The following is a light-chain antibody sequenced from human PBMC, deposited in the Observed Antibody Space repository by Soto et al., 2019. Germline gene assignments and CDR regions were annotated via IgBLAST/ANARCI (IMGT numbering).Light chain of an antibody. V-gene: IGKV3-11*01. CDR3: QQRSNWPT. CDR2: DAS. J-gene: IGKJ3*01. CDR1: QSVSSY. Sequence: EIVLTQSPATLSLSPGERATLSCRASQSVSSYLAWYQQKPGQAPRLLIYDASNRATGIPARFSGSGSGTDFTLTISSLEPEHFAVYYCQQRSNWPTFGPGTKVDIK.